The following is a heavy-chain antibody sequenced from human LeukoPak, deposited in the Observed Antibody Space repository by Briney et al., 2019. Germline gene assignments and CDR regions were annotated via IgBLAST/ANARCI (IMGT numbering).Heavy chain of an antibody. CDR3: ARRNEYSSSGFDY. CDR1: GGSISSSSYY. D-gene: IGHD6-6*01. V-gene: IGHV4-39*01. J-gene: IGHJ4*02. Sequence: SETLSLTCTVSGGSISSSSYYWGWIREPPGKGLEWIGSIYYSGSTYYNPSLKSRVTISVDTSKNQFSLKLSSVTAADTAVYYRARRNEYSSSGFDYWGQGTLVTVSS. CDR2: IYYSGST.